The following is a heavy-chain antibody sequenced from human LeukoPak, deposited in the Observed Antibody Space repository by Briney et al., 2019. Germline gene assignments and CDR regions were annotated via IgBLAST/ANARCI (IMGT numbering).Heavy chain of an antibody. CDR3: AIDYRADAFDI. CDR1: GFTVSSNY. CDR2: IYSGGST. J-gene: IGHJ3*02. V-gene: IGHV3-53*01. Sequence: GGSLRLSCAASGFTVSSNYMSWVRQPPGKGLEWVSVIYSGGSTYYPDSVKGRFTISRDNSKNTLYLQMNSLRAEDTAVYYCAIDYRADAFDIWGQGTMVTVSS.